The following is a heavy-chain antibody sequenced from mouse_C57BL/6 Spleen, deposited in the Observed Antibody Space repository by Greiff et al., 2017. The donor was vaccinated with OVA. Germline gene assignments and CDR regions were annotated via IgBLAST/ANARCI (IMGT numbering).Heavy chain of an antibody. V-gene: IGHV1-82*01. CDR3: ANDGYTYFDY. D-gene: IGHD2-3*01. Sequence: QVQLQQSGPELVKPGASVKISCKASGYAFSSSWMNWVKQRPGKGLEWIGRIYPGDGDTNYNGKFKGKATLTADKSSSTAYMQLSSLTSEDSAVYFCANDGYTYFDYWGKGTTLTVSS. J-gene: IGHJ2*01. CDR2: IYPGDGDT. CDR1: GYAFSSSW.